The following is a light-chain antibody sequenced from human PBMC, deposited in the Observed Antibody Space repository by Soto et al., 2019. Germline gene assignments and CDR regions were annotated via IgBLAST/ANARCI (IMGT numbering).Light chain of an antibody. Sequence: QSALTQPRSVSGSPGQSVTISCTGTNRDVGAYNYVSWYRQHPGKAPKLIIYDVNKRPSGVPDRFSGSKSGITASLTISGLQAEDEADYHCFSFSGGIGGATKLTVL. CDR1: NRDVGAYNY. J-gene: IGLJ2*01. CDR3: FSFSGG. V-gene: IGLV2-11*01. CDR2: DVN.